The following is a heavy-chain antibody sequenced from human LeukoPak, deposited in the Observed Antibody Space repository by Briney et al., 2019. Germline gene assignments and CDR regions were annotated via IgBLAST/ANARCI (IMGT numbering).Heavy chain of an antibody. CDR1: GGSVSSPDSY. CDR2: VYYIGTT. CDR3: ARNTSSSPWFDP. J-gene: IGHJ5*02. D-gene: IGHD6-6*01. Sequence: SETLSLTCTVSGGSVSSPDSYWSWIRQPPGKGLEWIGNVYYIGTTTYNSSLETRVTISVDKSKNHSSLILTSVTAADTAIYFCARNTSSSPWFDPWGQGTLVTVSS. V-gene: IGHV4-61*03.